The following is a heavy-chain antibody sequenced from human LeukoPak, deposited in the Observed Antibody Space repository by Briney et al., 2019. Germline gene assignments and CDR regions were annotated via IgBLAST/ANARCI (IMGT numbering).Heavy chain of an antibody. CDR1: GYSFTNYG. V-gene: IGHV1-46*01. Sequence: GASVKVSCKTSGYSFTNYGITWVRQAPGQGLEWMGIINPSGGSTSYAQKFQGRVTMTRDTSTSTVYMELSSLRSEDTAVYYCARDPYCSSTSCYRTSGGYYYYYMDVWGKGTTVTISS. CDR3: ARDPYCSSTSCYRTSGGYYYYYMDV. CDR2: INPSGGST. D-gene: IGHD2-2*02. J-gene: IGHJ6*03.